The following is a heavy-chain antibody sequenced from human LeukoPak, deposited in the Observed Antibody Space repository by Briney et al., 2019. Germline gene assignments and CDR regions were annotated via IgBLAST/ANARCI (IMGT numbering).Heavy chain of an antibody. CDR1: GGPFSGYY. CDR3: ATATYYDILTADPAGNWLDP. D-gene: IGHD3-9*01. CDR2: IHPTQGG. J-gene: IGHJ5*02. V-gene: IGHV4-34*01. Sequence: PSETLSLTCAVFGGPFSGYYLTWIRQSPGKGLEWVGEIHPTQGGHYNPSLESRVTMSVDTSKNQFSLKLSSVTAADTAVYYCATATYYDILTADPAGNWLDPWGQGTLVIVSS.